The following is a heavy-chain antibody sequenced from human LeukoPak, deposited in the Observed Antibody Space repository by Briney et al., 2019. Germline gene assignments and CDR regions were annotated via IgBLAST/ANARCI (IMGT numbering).Heavy chain of an antibody. Sequence: GGSLRLSCAASRFTFSTYTMNWVRQPPGRGLEWVSSISSTGTYVYYADSVKGRFTISRDNAKNSLYLQMNSLRAEDTAVYHCARDSDSSGYSYDYWGQGTLITVSS. J-gene: IGHJ4*02. V-gene: IGHV3-21*01. D-gene: IGHD3-22*01. CDR2: ISSTGTYV. CDR3: ARDSDSSGYSYDY. CDR1: RFTFSTYT.